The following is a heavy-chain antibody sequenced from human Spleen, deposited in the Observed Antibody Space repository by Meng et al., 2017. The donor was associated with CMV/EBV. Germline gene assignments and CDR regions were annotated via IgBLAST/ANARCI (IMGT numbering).Heavy chain of an antibody. CDR3: ARETSRRGFDY. J-gene: IGHJ4*02. CDR1: GFTFSDYY. V-gene: IGHV3-11*04. CDR2: ISSSGGTI. Sequence: GESLKISCAASGFTFSDYYMTWIRQAPGKGLEWVSYISSSGGTIYYADSVKGRFTISRANAKNSLYLQLNSLRVEDTAVYYCARETSRRGFDYWGQGTPVTVSS.